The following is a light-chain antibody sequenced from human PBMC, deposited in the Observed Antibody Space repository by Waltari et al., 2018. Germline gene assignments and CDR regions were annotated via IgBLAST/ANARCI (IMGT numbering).Light chain of an antibody. CDR1: SGDFGNYNL. CDR3: CSYAGSGTYV. Sequence: QSALTQPASVSGSPGQSITISCTGTSGDFGNYNLVPWYQQHPGKAPKLMIYEGSSRPSAVSSRFSGSNSGNTASLTISGLQTEDEADYYCCSYAGSGTYVFGTGTRVTVL. J-gene: IGLJ1*01. V-gene: IGLV2-23*01. CDR2: EGS.